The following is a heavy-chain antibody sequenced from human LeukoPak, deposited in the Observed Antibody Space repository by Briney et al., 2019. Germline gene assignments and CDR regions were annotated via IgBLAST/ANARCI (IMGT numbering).Heavy chain of an antibody. CDR2: IIPIFGTA. CDR3: AREGLYSSSWYRPFDY. J-gene: IGHJ4*02. D-gene: IGHD6-13*01. Sequence: SVKVSCKASGGTFSSYAISWVRQAPGQGLEWMGGIIPIFGTANYAQKFQGRVTITADESTSTAYMELSSLRSEDTAVYYCAREGLYSSSWYRPFDYWGQGTLVTVSS. V-gene: IGHV1-69*13. CDR1: GGTFSSYA.